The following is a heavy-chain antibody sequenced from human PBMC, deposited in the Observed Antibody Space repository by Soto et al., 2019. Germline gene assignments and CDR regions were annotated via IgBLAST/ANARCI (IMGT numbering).Heavy chain of an antibody. V-gene: IGHV3-23*01. CDR2: ISGRGTT. Sequence: GGSLRLSCAASGFTFSSYAMSWVRQAPGKGLEWVSAISGRGTTYYAGSVKGRFTSSRDNSRNTLYLQMTSLRAEDTAVYYCATPYCGGDCLDAFDIWGRGTMVTVSS. D-gene: IGHD2-21*02. J-gene: IGHJ3*02. CDR3: ATPYCGGDCLDAFDI. CDR1: GFTFSSYA.